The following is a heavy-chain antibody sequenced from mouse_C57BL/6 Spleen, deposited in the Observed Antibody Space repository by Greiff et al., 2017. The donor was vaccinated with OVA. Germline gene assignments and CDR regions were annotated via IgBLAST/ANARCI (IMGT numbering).Heavy chain of an antibody. J-gene: IGHJ1*03. CDR3: ASGDYGSSYDWYFDV. Sequence: VQLQQPGAELVKPGASVKLSCKASGYTFTSYWMQWVKQRPGQGLEWIGEIDPSDSYTNYNQKFKGKATLTVDPSSSTAYMQLSSLTSEDSAVYYCASGDYGSSYDWYFDVWGTGTTVTVSS. D-gene: IGHD1-1*01. V-gene: IGHV1-50*01. CDR1: GYTFTSYW. CDR2: IDPSDSYT.